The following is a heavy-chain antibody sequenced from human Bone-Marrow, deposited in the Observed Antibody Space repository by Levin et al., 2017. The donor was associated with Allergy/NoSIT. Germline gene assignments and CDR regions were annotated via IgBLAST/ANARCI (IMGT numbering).Heavy chain of an antibody. Sequence: SLKISCAASGFTFDDYAMHWVRQAPGKGLEWVSGISWNSGSIGYADSVKGRFTISRDNAKNSLYLQMNSLRAEDTALYYCAKDGDGYNPMGYFDYWGQGTLVTVSS. D-gene: IGHD5-24*01. CDR1: GFTFDDYA. J-gene: IGHJ4*02. CDR2: ISWNSGSI. CDR3: AKDGDGYNPMGYFDY. V-gene: IGHV3-9*01.